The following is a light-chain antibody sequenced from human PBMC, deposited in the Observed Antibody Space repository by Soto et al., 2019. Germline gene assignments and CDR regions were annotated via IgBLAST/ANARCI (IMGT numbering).Light chain of an antibody. V-gene: IGKV3-20*01. Sequence: EIGLTQSPGTLSLSPGERATLSCRSSQSVSNNYLAWYQQKPGQAPRLLIYGASNRATGIPDRFSGSGSGTDFTLTISRLEPEDFATYYCQHYNSYSEAFGQGTKVDI. CDR3: QHYNSYSEA. J-gene: IGKJ1*01. CDR1: QSVSNNY. CDR2: GAS.